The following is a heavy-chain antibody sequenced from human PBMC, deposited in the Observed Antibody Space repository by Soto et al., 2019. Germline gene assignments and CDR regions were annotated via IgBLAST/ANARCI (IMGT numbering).Heavy chain of an antibody. CDR3: ARGYCGGDCYTCDY. CDR1: GYTFTGYY. Sequence: ASVKVSCKASGYTFTGYYMHWVRQAPGQGLEWMGWINPNSGGTNYAQKFQGRVTMTRDTSISTAYMELSRLRSDDTAVYYCARGYCGGDCYTCDYWGKGTLVTVSS. D-gene: IGHD2-21*02. J-gene: IGHJ4*02. V-gene: IGHV1-2*02. CDR2: INPNSGGT.